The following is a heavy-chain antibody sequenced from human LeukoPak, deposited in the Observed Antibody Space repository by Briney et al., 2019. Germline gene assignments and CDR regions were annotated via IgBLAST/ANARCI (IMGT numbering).Heavy chain of an antibody. Sequence: GASVKVSRKASGGTFSSYAISWVRQAPGQGLEWMGGIIPIFGTANYAQKFQGRVTITTDESTSTAYMELSSLRSEDTAVYYCARGVRGEYYYYMDVWGKGTTVTVSS. D-gene: IGHD3-10*01. CDR2: IIPIFGTA. CDR3: ARGVRGEYYYYMDV. V-gene: IGHV1-69*05. J-gene: IGHJ6*03. CDR1: GGTFSSYA.